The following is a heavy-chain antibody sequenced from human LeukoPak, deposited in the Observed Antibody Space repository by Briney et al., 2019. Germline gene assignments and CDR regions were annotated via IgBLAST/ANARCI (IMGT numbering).Heavy chain of an antibody. J-gene: IGHJ4*02. CDR3: AKSYRNYDY. D-gene: IGHD4-11*01. CDR2: ITGSGLST. V-gene: IGHV3-23*01. CDR1: GFTFSSYA. Sequence: GASLRLSCPASGFTFSSYAMTWVRQAPGKGLEWVSSITGSGLSTYYADSVKGRFTISRDNSKNTLYLQVNSLRVEDTAVYYCAKSYRNYDYWGQGTLVTVSS.